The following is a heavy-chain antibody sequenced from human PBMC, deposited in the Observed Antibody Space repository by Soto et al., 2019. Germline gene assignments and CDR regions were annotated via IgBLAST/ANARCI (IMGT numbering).Heavy chain of an antibody. Sequence: QLQESGPGLVKPSQTLSLTCTVSGASINNNDYYWSWFRQTPGKGLEWIGYVYYSGTTDYIPSLKSRLSMSIDKSQNQFTLKLNSVTAADTATYYCARMSYFYDKWYFDLWGRGTLVTVSS. CDR3: ARMSYFYDKWYFDL. V-gene: IGHV4-30-4*01. CDR1: GASINNNDYY. D-gene: IGHD3-22*01. J-gene: IGHJ2*01. CDR2: VYYSGTT.